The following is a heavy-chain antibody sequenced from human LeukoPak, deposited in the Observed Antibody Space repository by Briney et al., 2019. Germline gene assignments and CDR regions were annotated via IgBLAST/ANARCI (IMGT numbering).Heavy chain of an antibody. J-gene: IGHJ3*02. Sequence: PSETLSLTCAVSGDSISSSRWWTWVRRPPGKGLDGIGDIYQSVNTNYNPSLKSRVTISVDQSKNHFSLKVNSVTAADTAVYYCARDLSDYYGSGSYRPIDAFDIWGQGTMVTVSS. D-gene: IGHD3-10*01. CDR3: ARDLSDYYGSGSYRPIDAFDI. CDR1: GDSISSSRW. CDR2: IYQSVNT. V-gene: IGHV4-4*02.